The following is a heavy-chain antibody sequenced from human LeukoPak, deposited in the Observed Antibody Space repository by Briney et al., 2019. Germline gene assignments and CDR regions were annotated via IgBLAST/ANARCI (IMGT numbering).Heavy chain of an antibody. D-gene: IGHD6-13*01. V-gene: IGHV3-21*01. J-gene: IGHJ5*02. CDR3: ACRAGTVP. CDR2: ISSSSGSI. Sequence: PGGSLRLSCAASGFTFSVYSMNWVRQAPGKGLEWVSSISSSSGSINYADSVKGRFTISRDNAKNSLYLQMNSLRAEDTAVYYCACRAGTVPWGQGTLVTVSS. CDR1: GFTFSVYS.